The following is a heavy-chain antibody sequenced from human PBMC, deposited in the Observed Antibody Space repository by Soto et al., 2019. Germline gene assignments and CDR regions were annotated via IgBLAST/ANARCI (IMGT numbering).Heavy chain of an antibody. CDR1: GYTFTSYG. Sequence: ASVKVSCKASGYTFTSYGISWVRQAPGQGLEWMGWISAYNGNTNYAQKHQGRVTMTTDTSTSTAYMELRSLRSDDTAVYYCARGQGPSSYCSSTSCYSHWFDPWGQGTLVTVSS. D-gene: IGHD2-2*01. CDR2: ISAYNGNT. V-gene: IGHV1-18*01. CDR3: ARGQGPSSYCSSTSCYSHWFDP. J-gene: IGHJ5*02.